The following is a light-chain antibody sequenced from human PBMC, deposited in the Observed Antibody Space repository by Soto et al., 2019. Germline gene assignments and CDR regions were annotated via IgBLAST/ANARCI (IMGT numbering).Light chain of an antibody. CDR1: SSNIGAGYD. V-gene: IGLV1-40*01. CDR3: QSYDNSLSADV. CDR2: TNN. Sequence: QSVLTQPPSVSGAPGQRVTISCTGSSSNIGAGYDVHWYLQLPGTAPKLLVYTNNNRPSGVPDRFSGSKSGTSASLAITGLQAEDEADYYCQSYDNSLSADVFGTGTKVTGL. J-gene: IGLJ1*01.